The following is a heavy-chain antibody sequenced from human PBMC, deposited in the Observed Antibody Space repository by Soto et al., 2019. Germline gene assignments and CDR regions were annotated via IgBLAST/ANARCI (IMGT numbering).Heavy chain of an antibody. Sequence: SQTLSLTCAISGDSVSSNSAAWNWIRQSPSRGLEWLGRTYYRSKWYNDYAVSVKSRITINPDTSKNQFSLQLNSVTPEDTAVYYCASDLGGSSSWYPVSSYYYGMDVWGQGTTVTVSS. J-gene: IGHJ6*02. D-gene: IGHD6-13*01. CDR2: TYYRSKWYN. CDR1: GDSVSSNSAA. V-gene: IGHV6-1*01. CDR3: ASDLGGSSSWYPVSSYYYGMDV.